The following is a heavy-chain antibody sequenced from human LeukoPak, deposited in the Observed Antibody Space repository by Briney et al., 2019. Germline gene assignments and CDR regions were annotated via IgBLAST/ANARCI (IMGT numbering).Heavy chain of an antibody. CDR3: AKDLRGGNSAYYYYYMDV. J-gene: IGHJ6*03. CDR1: GLTFSSYG. V-gene: IGHV3-23*01. Sequence: GGSLRLSCVVSGLTFSSYGMTWVRQAPGKGLEWVATISASGDTTYYADSVKGRFTISRDNSKNTLYLQMNSLRAEDTAVYYCAKDLRGGNSAYYYYYMDVWGKGTTVTVSS. D-gene: IGHD4-23*01. CDR2: ISASGDTT.